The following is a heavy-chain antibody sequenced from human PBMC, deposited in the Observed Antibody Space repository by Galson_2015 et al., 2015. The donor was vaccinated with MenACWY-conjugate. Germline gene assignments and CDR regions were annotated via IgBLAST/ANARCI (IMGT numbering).Heavy chain of an antibody. V-gene: IGHV6-1*01. Sequence: CAISGDSVSSNTAAWNWIRQSPSRGLEWLGRTYYRSQLNNDYTISVRSRITINPDTSKNQVSLHLNSVTPEDTAVYYCAREERGSYSFAYWGQGTLVTVSS. CDR2: TYYRSQLNN. D-gene: IGHD1-26*01. CDR1: GDSVSSNTAA. CDR3: AREERGSYSFAY. J-gene: IGHJ4*02.